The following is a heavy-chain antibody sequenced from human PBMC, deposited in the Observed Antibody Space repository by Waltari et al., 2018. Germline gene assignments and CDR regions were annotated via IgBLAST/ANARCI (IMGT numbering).Heavy chain of an antibody. V-gene: IGHV3-74*03. CDR3: ARVSRRTYRSPVPGRHYYYGMDV. J-gene: IGHJ6*02. D-gene: IGHD1-1*01. CDR2: ISTDASDT. Sequence: EEQLVESGGGLVQPGDSLRLSCEASGFTFSSFWMTWVRQAPGKGPLWVSRISTDASDTTYADSVKGRFTISRDNARNTLYLQMNRLRAEDTAVYFCARVSRRTYRSPVPGRHYYYGMDVWGQGTTVTVSS. CDR1: GFTFSSFW.